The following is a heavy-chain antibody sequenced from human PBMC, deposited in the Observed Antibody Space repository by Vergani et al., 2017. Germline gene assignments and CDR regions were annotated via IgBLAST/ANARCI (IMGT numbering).Heavy chain of an antibody. J-gene: IGHJ4*02. CDR3: AKSVVNSNYGF. CDR2: IYSGGST. V-gene: IGHV3-53*02. CDR1: GFTVSSNY. Sequence: EVQLVETGGGLIQPGGSLRLSCAASGFTVSSNYMSWVRQAPGKGLEWVSVIYSGGSTYYADSVKGRFTISRDNSKNTLYLQMNSLRAEDTAVYYCAKSVVNSNYGFWGQGTLVTVSS. D-gene: IGHD4-11*01.